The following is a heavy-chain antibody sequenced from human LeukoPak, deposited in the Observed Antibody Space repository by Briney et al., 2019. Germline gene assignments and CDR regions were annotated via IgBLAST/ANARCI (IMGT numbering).Heavy chain of an antibody. D-gene: IGHD1-1*01. CDR1: GGTFSSYA. J-gene: IGHJ4*02. CDR3: ARGNVDPKKGPIDY. V-gene: IGHV1-69*05. CDR2: IIPIFGTA. Sequence: SVKVSCKASGGTFSSYAISWVRQAPGQGLEWMGGIIPIFGTANYAQKFQGRVTITTDVSTSTAYMELSSLRSEDTAVYYCARGNVDPKKGPIDYWGQGTLVTVSS.